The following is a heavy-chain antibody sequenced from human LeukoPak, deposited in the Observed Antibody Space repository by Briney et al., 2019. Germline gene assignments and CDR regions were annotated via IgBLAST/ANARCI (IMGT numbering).Heavy chain of an antibody. CDR2: ISRSGENT. D-gene: IGHD3-3*01. J-gene: IGHJ5*02. CDR1: RSTFSQYW. Sequence: GGSLRLSCEVSRSTFSQYWMSWVRQAPGKGLEWVSAISRSGENTYYADSVKGRFTISRDNSNNTLYLQMNSLRAEDTAVYYCAKVLPIYFSPSSWFDPWGQGTLVTVSS. V-gene: IGHV3-23*01. CDR3: AKVLPIYFSPSSWFDP.